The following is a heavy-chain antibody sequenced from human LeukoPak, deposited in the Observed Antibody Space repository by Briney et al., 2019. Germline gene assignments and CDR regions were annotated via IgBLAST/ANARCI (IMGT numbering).Heavy chain of an antibody. Sequence: SETLSLTCTVSGGSISSYYWSWIRQPAGKGLEWIGRIYTSGSTNYNPSLKSRVTMSVDTSKNQFSLKLSSVTAADTAVCYCARAIAVAGGGAFDIWGQGTMVTVSS. CDR2: IYTSGST. J-gene: IGHJ3*02. V-gene: IGHV4-4*07. CDR3: ARAIAVAGGGAFDI. CDR1: GGSISSYY. D-gene: IGHD6-19*01.